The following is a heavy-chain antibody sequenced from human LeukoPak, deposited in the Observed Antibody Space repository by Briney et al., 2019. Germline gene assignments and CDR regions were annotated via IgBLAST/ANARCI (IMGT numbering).Heavy chain of an antibody. CDR1: GFTFSSYS. D-gene: IGHD6-19*01. Sequence: PGGSLRLPCAASGFTFSSYSMNWVRQAPGKGLEWVSYISSSSSTIYYADSVKGRFTISRDNAKNSRYLQMNSLRAEDTAVYYCARDSSTLDYWGQGTLVTVSS. V-gene: IGHV3-48*01. J-gene: IGHJ4*02. CDR2: ISSSSSTI. CDR3: ARDSSTLDY.